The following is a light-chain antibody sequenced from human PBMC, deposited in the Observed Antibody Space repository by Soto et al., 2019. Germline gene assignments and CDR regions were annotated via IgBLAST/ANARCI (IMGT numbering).Light chain of an antibody. J-gene: IGKJ5*01. CDR2: AAS. Sequence: DIQMTQSPSSLSASVGDRVTITCRASQSISSYLNWYQQKPGKAPKRLIYAASSLQSGVPSRFSGSGSGTEFTLTISSLQPEEIAAEYGKRHNTYSPPFGQGTRLEIK. V-gene: IGKV1-39*01. CDR1: QSISSY. CDR3: KRHNTYSPP.